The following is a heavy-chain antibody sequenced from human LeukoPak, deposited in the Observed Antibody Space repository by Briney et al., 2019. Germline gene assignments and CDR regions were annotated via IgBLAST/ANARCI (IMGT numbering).Heavy chain of an antibody. V-gene: IGHV3-7*01. CDR1: GFTFSSYW. CDR3: AREKSIRYFDWLFQRQNYYYYMDV. CDR2: IKQDGSEK. D-gene: IGHD3-9*01. Sequence: GGSLRLSCAASGFTFSSYWMTWVRQAPGKGLEWVANIKQDGSEKYYVDSVKGRFTISRDNAKNSLYLQMNSLKAEDTAVYYCAREKSIRYFDWLFQRQNYYYYMDVWGKGTTVTVSS. J-gene: IGHJ6*03.